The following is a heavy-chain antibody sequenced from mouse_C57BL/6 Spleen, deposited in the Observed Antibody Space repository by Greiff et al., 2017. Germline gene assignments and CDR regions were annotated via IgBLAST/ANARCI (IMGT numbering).Heavy chain of an antibody. CDR1: GFTFSNYW. Sequence: EVQLVESGGGLVQPGGSMKLSCVASGFTFSNYWMHWVRQSPETGLEWVAQLRLKSDNYATHYAESVKGRFTISRDDSKSSVYLQMTNLRAADTGIYYCTEGYHRMDYWGQGTSVTVSS. D-gene: IGHD3-1*01. V-gene: IGHV6-3*01. J-gene: IGHJ4*01. CDR3: TEGYHRMDY. CDR2: LRLKSDNYAT.